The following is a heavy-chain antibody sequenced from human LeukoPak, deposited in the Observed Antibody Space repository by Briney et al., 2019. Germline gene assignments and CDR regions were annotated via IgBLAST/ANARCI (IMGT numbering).Heavy chain of an antibody. CDR3: ASRIRGYSYGYGGFDY. D-gene: IGHD5-18*01. J-gene: IGHJ4*02. CDR2: IYYSGST. CDR1: GGSISSYY. V-gene: IGHV4-59*08. Sequence: SETLSLTCTVSGGSISSYYWSWIRQPPGKGLEWIGYIYYSGSTYYNPSLKSRVTISVDTSKNQFSLKLSSVTAADTAVYYCASRIRGYSYGYGGFDYWGQGTLVTVSS.